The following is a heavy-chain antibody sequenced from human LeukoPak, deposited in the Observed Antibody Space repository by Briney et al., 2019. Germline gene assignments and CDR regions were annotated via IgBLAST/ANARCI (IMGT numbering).Heavy chain of an antibody. V-gene: IGHV4-59*08. D-gene: IGHD3-10*01. CDR3: TRHDASGSSP. CDR1: GGSISSHY. J-gene: IGHJ5*02. CDR2: LYNSGST. Sequence: SETLSLTCTISGGSISSHYWNWIRQPPGKGLEWIGYLYNSGSTKYNPSLTSRVTISVDTSKNQFSLKLTSVTAADTAVYYCTRHDASGSSPWGQGTLVTVSS.